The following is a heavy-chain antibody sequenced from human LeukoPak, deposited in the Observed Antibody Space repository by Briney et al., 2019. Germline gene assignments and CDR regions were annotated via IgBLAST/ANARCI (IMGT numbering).Heavy chain of an antibody. J-gene: IGHJ4*02. D-gene: IGHD6-13*01. CDR3: ARVVIAAAGIDY. CDR1: AGSISSGGYY. Sequence: TLSLICTVSAGSISSGGYYWSWIRQHPGKGLEWIGYIYYSGSTYYNPSLKSRVTISVDTSKNQFSLKLSSVTAADTAVYYCARVVIAAAGIDYWGQGTLVTVSS. V-gene: IGHV4-31*03. CDR2: IYYSGST.